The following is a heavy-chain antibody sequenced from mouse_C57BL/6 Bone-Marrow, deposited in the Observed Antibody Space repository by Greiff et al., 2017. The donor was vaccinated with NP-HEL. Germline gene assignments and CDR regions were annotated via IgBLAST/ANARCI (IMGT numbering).Heavy chain of an antibody. D-gene: IGHD1-1*01. V-gene: IGHV1-26*01. CDR1: GYTFTDYY. CDR3: ARDYDGSGWYFDY. J-gene: IGHJ2*01. CDR2: INPNNGGT. Sequence: VQLKQSGPELVKPGASVKISCKASGYTFTDYYMNWVKQSHGKSLEWIGDINPNNGGTSYNQTFKGKATLTVDKSSSTAYMELRILTSEDSAAYYCARDYDGSGWYFDYWGQGTTLTVSS.